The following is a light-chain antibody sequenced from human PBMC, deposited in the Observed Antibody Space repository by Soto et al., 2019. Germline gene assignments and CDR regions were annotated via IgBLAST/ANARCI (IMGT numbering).Light chain of an antibody. CDR2: AAS. Sequence: IQMPQSPSSLSASTGARVTITGRASQGISSYLAWYQQKPGKAPKLLIYAASTLQSGVPSRFSGSGSGTDFTLTISCLQSEDFATYYCQQYYSYPPTFGQGTKVDIK. J-gene: IGKJ1*01. CDR3: QQYYSYPPT. V-gene: IGKV1-8*01. CDR1: QGISSY.